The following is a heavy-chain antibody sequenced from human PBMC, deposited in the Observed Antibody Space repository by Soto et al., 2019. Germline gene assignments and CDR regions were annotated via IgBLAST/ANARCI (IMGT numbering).Heavy chain of an antibody. CDR2: ISAYNGNT. J-gene: IGHJ5*02. D-gene: IGHD3-10*01. Sequence: ASVKVSCKASGYTFTSYGISWVRQAPGQGLEWMGWISAYNGNTNYAQKLQGRVTTTTDTSTSTAYMELRSLRSDDTAVHYCARADLMVRGVIITLNWFDPWGQGTLVTVSS. CDR3: ARADLMVRGVIITLNWFDP. CDR1: GYTFTSYG. V-gene: IGHV1-18*01.